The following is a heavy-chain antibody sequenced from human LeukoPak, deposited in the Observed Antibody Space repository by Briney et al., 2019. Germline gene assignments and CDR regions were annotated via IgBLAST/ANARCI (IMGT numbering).Heavy chain of an antibody. CDR1: GGSLSGYY. CDR2: IYTSGST. J-gene: IGHJ6*03. V-gene: IGHV4-59*10. Sequence: SETLSLTCAVNGGSLSGYYWSWLRQPAGKGLEWIGRIYTSGSTNYNPSLKSRVTMSVDTSKNQFSLKLSSVTAADTAVYYCAIQGYYMDVWGKGTTVTVSS. CDR3: AIQGYYMDV.